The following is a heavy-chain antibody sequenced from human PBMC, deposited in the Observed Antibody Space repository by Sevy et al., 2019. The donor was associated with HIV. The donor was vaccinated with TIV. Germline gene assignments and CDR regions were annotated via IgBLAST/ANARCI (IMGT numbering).Heavy chain of an antibody. CDR2: IIPSFDTK. J-gene: IGHJ1*01. CDR3: ATGEYFQI. CDR1: GYTFTSYG. Sequence: ASVKVSCKASGYTFTSYGITWVRQAPGQGPEWMGGIIPSFDTKNYAGKFLGRVILTADEATSTAYMELTSLRSEDTTVYYCATGEYFQIWGQGTLVTVSS. V-gene: IGHV1-69*13.